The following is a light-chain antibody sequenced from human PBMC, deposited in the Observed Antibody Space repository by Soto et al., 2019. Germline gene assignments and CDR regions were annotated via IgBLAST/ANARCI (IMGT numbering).Light chain of an antibody. CDR2: VAS. Sequence: DIQMTQSPSSLSASVGDRVTITCRATQDISNYLAWYQQKPGKVPNLLIYVASTLQSGVRSRFSGSGSGTDFTRTISSLQPEDVGTYYCQKYNSAPPWTFGQGTTVEI. J-gene: IGKJ1*01. CDR3: QKYNSAPPWT. CDR1: QDISNY. V-gene: IGKV1-27*01.